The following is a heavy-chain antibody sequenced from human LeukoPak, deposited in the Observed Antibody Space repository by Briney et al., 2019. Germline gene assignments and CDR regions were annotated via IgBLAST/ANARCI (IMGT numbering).Heavy chain of an antibody. D-gene: IGHD6-19*01. J-gene: IGHJ4*02. CDR3: AKKGAVAGQWEN. CDR2: IYSGGSN. V-gene: IGHV3-66*01. CDR1: GFTVSSSY. Sequence: PGGSLRLSCAASGFTVSSSYMSWVRQAPGKGLEWVSVIYSGGSNNYSDTVQVRFTISRSTTKNKLYLKMNSLRAEDAAVYYCAKKGAVAGQWENWGQGTLVTVSS.